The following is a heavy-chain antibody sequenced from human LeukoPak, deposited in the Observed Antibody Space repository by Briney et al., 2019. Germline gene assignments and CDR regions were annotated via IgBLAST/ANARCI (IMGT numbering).Heavy chain of an antibody. V-gene: IGHV3-49*03. J-gene: IGHJ4*02. CDR2: IRSKAYGGTT. D-gene: IGHD2-15*01. Sequence: GGSLRLSCTASGFTFGDYAMSWFRQAPGKGLEWVGFIRSKAYGGTTEYAASVKGRFTISRDDSKSIAYLQMNSLKTEDTAVYYCTLITPKYCSGGSCYADYWGQGTLVTVSS. CDR1: GFTFGDYA. CDR3: TLITPKYCSGGSCYADY.